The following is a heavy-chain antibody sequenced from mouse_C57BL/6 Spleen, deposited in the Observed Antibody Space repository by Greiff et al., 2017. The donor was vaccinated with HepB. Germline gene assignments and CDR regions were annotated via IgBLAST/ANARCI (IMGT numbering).Heavy chain of an antibody. J-gene: IGHJ3*01. CDR3: TNWDWFGD. V-gene: IGHV5-9-1*02. Sequence: DVMLVESGEGLVKPGGSLKLSCAASGFTFSSYALSWVRQTPEKRLEWVAYISSGGDYIDYADTVKGRFTISRDNARNTLYLQMSSLKSEDTAMYYCTNWDWFGDWGQGTLVTVSA. CDR1: GFTFSSYA. D-gene: IGHD4-1*01. CDR2: ISSGGDYI.